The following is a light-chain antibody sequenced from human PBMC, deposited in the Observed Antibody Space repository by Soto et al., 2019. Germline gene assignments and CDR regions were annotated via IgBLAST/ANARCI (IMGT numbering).Light chain of an antibody. V-gene: IGKV3-20*01. J-gene: IGKJ2*01. Sequence: EVVLTQSPGTLSLSPGERATLSCRASQSVRNNYLAWYQQKPGQSPKLLIFGSSDRATGIPDRLTGSGSGTDFTITISRMEPDDFAVYSCQQYGSSPPYTFGQGTNLEIK. CDR3: QQYGSSPPYT. CDR1: QSVRNNY. CDR2: GSS.